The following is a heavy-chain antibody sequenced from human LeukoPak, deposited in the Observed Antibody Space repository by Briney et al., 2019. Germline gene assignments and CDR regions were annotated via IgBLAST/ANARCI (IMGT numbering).Heavy chain of an antibody. CDR1: GFTFSSYA. V-gene: IGHV3-30*04. D-gene: IGHD3-3*01. Sequence: GRSLRLSCAASGFTFSSYAMHWVRQAPGKGLEWVAVISYDGSNKYYADSVKGRFTISRDNSKNKLYLQRIRLRAEDTAEYDCARDFSDTIFGGDIPYAFDIWGQGTMVTVSS. J-gene: IGHJ3*02. CDR3: ARDFSDTIFGGDIPYAFDI. CDR2: ISYDGSNK.